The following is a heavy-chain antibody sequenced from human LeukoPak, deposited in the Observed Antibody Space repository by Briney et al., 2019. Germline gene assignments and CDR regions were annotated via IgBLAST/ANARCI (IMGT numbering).Heavy chain of an antibody. CDR2: IYSSGST. Sequence: PSETLSLTCTVSSGSINSYYWNWIRQPPGKGLEWIGRIYSSGSTNYSPSLKSRVTISVDTSKNQFSLKLSSVTAADTAVYYCARVPARRVVTTPAYFDYWGQGALVTVSS. CDR3: ARVPARRVVTTPAYFDY. J-gene: IGHJ4*02. D-gene: IGHD2-21*02. CDR1: SGSINSYY. V-gene: IGHV4-59*01.